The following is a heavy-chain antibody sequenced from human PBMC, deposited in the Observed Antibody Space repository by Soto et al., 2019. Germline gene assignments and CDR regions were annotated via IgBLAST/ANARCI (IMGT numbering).Heavy chain of an antibody. CDR1: GGSISSSSYY. J-gene: IGHJ4*02. CDR3: ARKGRVGDGREIDY. D-gene: IGHD2-21*02. V-gene: IGHV4-39*01. Sequence: QLQLQESGPGLVKPSETLSLTCTVSGGSISSSSYYWGWIRQPPGKGLEWIGSIYYSGSTYYNPSLKSRVTISVDTSKNQFSLKLSSVTAADTAVYYCARKGRVGDGREIDYWGQGTLVTVSS. CDR2: IYYSGST.